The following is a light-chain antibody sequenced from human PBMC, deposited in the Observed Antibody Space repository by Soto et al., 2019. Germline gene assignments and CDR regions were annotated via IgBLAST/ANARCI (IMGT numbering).Light chain of an antibody. Sequence: EIVLTPSPGTLSLSPGERATLSCRASQSVSSSYFAWYQQRFGQAPRLLIYGASSRATGIPDRFSGSGSGTDFTLTISRLEPEDFAVYYCQQYGSSSWTCGQGTKVDIK. J-gene: IGKJ1*01. CDR1: QSVSSSY. V-gene: IGKV3-20*01. CDR3: QQYGSSSWT. CDR2: GAS.